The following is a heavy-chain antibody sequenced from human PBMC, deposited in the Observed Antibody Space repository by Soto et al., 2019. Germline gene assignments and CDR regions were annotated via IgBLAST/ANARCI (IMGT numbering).Heavy chain of an antibody. D-gene: IGHD2-2*01. Sequence: GGSLRLSCAASGFTFSSYGMHWVRQAPGKGLEWVAVISYDGSNKYYADSVKGRFTISRDNSKNTLYLQMNSLRAEDTAVYYCAKDQGDIVVVPAAYFDYWGQGTLVTVSS. CDR3: AKDQGDIVVVPAAYFDY. J-gene: IGHJ4*02. CDR2: ISYDGSNK. V-gene: IGHV3-30*18. CDR1: GFTFSSYG.